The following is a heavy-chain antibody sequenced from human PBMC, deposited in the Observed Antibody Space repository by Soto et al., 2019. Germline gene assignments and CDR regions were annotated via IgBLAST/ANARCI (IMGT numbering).Heavy chain of an antibody. J-gene: IGHJ5*02. CDR3: ARDDLFVDNGLDH. V-gene: IGHV3-33*01. D-gene: IGHD1-1*01. CDR1: GFSFSAHG. Sequence: QVQLVESGGGVVRPGTSLRLSCAATGFSFSAHGMHWVRQAPGKGLEWLAVINDGSEEGYADSVRGRFTISRDNARNILCPQMDTLRAEDSALYYCARDDLFVDNGLDHWGQGPLVTVSS. CDR2: INDGSEE.